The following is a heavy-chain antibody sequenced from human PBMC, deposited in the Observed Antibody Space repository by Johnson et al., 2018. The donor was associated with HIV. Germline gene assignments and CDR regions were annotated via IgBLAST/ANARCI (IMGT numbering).Heavy chain of an antibody. V-gene: IGHV3-11*04. Sequence: QVQLVESGGGLVKPGGSLRLSCAASGFNFSDYYMSWIRQAPGKGLEWVSYISSSGSTIYYADSVKGRFTISRDNAKNSLYLQMNSLRAEDTAVYYCGGVADYYDSIAVLNAFDIWGQGTMVTVSS. CDR2: ISSSGSTI. CDR1: GFNFSDYY. CDR3: GGVADYYDSIAVLNAFDI. J-gene: IGHJ3*02. D-gene: IGHD3-22*01.